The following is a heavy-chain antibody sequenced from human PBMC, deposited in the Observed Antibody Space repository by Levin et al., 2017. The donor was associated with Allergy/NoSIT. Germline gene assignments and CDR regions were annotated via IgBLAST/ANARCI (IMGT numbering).Heavy chain of an antibody. J-gene: IGHJ3*02. D-gene: IGHD2-2*01. V-gene: IGHV4-39*01. CDR3: ARPYCTSNSCYLHAFDI. CDR2: IYHSGST. Sequence: SETLSLTCTVSGGSFSSGTYYWGWIRQPPGKGLEWIGSIYHSGSTHYNPSLKSRVTINVDTSKNQFSLKLSSVTAADTAVYYCARPYCTSNSCYLHAFDIWGQGTMVTVSS. CDR1: GGSFSSGTYY.